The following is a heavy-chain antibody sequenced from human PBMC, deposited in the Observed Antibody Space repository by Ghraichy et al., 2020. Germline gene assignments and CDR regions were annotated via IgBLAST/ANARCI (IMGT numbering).Heavy chain of an antibody. Sequence: SETLSLTCAVSGGSISSGGYSWSWIRQPPGKGLEWIGYIYHSGSTYYNPSLKSRVTISVDRSKNQFSLKLSSVTAADTAVYYCARSNCSSTSCYRFEAFDIWGQGTMVTVSS. V-gene: IGHV4-30-2*01. CDR1: GGSISSGGYS. CDR2: IYHSGST. D-gene: IGHD2-2*02. J-gene: IGHJ3*02. CDR3: ARSNCSSTSCYRFEAFDI.